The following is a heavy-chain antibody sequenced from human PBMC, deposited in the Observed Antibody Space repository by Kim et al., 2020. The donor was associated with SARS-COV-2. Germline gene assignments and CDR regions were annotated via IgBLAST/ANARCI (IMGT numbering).Heavy chain of an antibody. CDR3: AKGGGYSYGYFDY. J-gene: IGHJ4*02. D-gene: IGHD5-18*01. V-gene: IGHV3-43D*03. Sequence: YADSVKGRFTISRDNSKNSLYLQMNSLRAEDTALYYCAKGGGYSYGYFDYWGQGTLVTVSS.